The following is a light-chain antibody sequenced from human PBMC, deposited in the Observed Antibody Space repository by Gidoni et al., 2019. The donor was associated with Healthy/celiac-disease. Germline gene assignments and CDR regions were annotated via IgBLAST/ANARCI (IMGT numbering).Light chain of an antibody. V-gene: IGKV3-15*01. CDR3: QQYNNWPLT. J-gene: IGKJ4*01. CDR1: QSVSSN. CDR2: GAS. Sequence: EIVLTQSPGTLSVSPGERATLSCRASQSVSSNLAWYQQKPGQAPRLLIYGASLRATGIPARFSGSGSGTEFTLTISSLQSEDFGVYYCQQYNNWPLTFXGXTKVEIK.